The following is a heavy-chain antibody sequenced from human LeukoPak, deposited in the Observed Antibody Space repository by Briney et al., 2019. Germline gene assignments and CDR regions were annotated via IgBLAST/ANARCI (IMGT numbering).Heavy chain of an antibody. J-gene: IGHJ4*02. CDR1: GFTFNTYW. D-gene: IGHD1-26*01. CDR3: ARDGRGSYSGYFDC. CDR2: IKDDGSEN. V-gene: IGHV3-7*03. Sequence: GGSLRLSCAPSGFTFNTYWMSWVRQAPGKGLEWVANIKDDGSENHYADSVRGRFIISRDNAKNSLFLQMNSLRAEDTAVYYCARDGRGSYSGYFDCWGQGTLVTVSS.